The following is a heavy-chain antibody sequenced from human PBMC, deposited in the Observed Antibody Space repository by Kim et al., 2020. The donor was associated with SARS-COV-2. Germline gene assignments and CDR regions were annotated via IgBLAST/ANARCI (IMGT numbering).Heavy chain of an antibody. CDR3: ADYWPNVDY. CDR2: IKSKADGETI. CDR1: GFIFSNAW. Sequence: GGSLRLSCAASGFIFSNAWMNWVRQAPGKGLEWLGRIKSKADGETIDYAAPVKGRSIISRDDSTNTVSPQMNNLKTEDTGVYYCADYWPNVDYWGQGTLV. V-gene: IGHV3-15*01. D-gene: IGHD2-8*01. J-gene: IGHJ4*02.